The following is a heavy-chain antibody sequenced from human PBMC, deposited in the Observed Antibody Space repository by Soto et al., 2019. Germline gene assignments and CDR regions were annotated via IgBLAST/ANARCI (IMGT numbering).Heavy chain of an antibody. V-gene: IGHV3-23*01. J-gene: IGHJ5*02. Sequence: EVQLLESGGGLVQPGGSLRLSCAASGFTFSSYAMSWVRQAPGKGLEWVSAISGSGGSTYYADSVKGRFTISRDNSKNTLYLQMNSLRAEDTAVYYCAKDPFTYDSSGYYYGNWFDPWGQGTLVTVSS. CDR1: GFTFSSYA. CDR2: ISGSGGST. CDR3: AKDPFTYDSSGYYYGNWFDP. D-gene: IGHD3-22*01.